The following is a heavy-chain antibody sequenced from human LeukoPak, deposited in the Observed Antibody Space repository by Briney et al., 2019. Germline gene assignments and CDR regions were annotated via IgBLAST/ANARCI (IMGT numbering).Heavy chain of an antibody. CDR3: ARGADSSGYYSIFYFDC. CDR1: GGSISSYY. J-gene: IGHJ4*02. Sequence: SETLSLTCTVSGGSISSYYWNWIRQPPGRGLEWIGYIYYSGSTNYNPSLKSRVTISVDTSKNQFSLKVSSVTAADTAVYYCARGADSSGYYSIFYFDCWGQGTLVTVSS. CDR2: IYYSGST. V-gene: IGHV4-59*01. D-gene: IGHD3-22*01.